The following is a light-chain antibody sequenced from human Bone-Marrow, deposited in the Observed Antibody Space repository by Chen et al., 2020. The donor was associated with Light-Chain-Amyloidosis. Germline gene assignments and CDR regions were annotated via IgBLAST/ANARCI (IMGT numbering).Light chain of an antibody. CDR2: DVS. Sequence: SALTQPASVSGAPGQSLPISCPGTSSDVGGYNYVSWYQQHPGKAPKLMIYDVSNRPSGVSNRFSGSKSGNTASLTISGLQAEDEADYYCSSYTSSSTWVFGGGTKLTVL. J-gene: IGLJ3*02. V-gene: IGLV2-14*01. CDR3: SSYTSSSTWV. CDR1: SSDVGGYNY.